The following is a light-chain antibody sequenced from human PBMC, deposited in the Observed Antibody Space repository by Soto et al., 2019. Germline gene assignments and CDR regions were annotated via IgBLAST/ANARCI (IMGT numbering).Light chain of an antibody. J-gene: IGKJ1*01. CDR2: DAS. V-gene: IGKV3D-20*01. Sequence: IVLTQSPATLSLSPGERATLSCGASQSISGSYLAWYQQKPGLAPRLLIYDASNRATGVPDRFSGSGSGTDFTLTISRLEPEDFAVYYCQQYGSSSWTFGQVTKVEIK. CDR1: QSISGSY. CDR3: QQYGSSSWT.